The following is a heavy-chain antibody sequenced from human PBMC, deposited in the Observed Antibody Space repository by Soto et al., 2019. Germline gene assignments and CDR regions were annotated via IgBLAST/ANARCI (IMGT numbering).Heavy chain of an antibody. Sequence: TLSLNFDISGDSVSSNSAGWNWIRQTPSRGLEWLGRTYYKSKWYYTYAASVKSRITVSPDTSKNQFSLQLTSVTPEDTAVYYCARGSWDDVSGHYYMDVWDKGTTVTVSS. J-gene: IGHJ6*03. D-gene: IGHD1-1*01. CDR1: GDSVSSNSAG. CDR2: TYYKSKWYY. CDR3: ARGSWDDVSGHYYMDV. V-gene: IGHV6-1*01.